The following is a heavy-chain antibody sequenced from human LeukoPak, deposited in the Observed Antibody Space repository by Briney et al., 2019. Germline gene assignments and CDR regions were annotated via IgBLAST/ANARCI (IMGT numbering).Heavy chain of an antibody. CDR1: GDSISSYY. V-gene: IGHV4-4*07. Sequence: ASETLSLTCTVSGDSISSYYWSWIRQPAGKGLEWLGRIYTSGSIHHNPSLESRVTMSVGTSKNQFVLKLSSVTGADTAVDYCARDGSSGRSGWFTRGLFDYWGKGTLVAVSS. J-gene: IGHJ4*02. D-gene: IGHD6-19*01. CDR2: IYTSGSI. CDR3: ARDGSSGRSGWFTRGLFDY.